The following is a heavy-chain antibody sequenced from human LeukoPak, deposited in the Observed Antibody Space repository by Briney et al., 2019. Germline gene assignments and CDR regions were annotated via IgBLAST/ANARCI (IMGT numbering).Heavy chain of an antibody. J-gene: IGHJ4*02. V-gene: IGHV3-30-3*01. CDR1: GFTFSTYA. CDR2: TSHDGSSK. Sequence: GGSLRLSCAASGFTFSTYAFHWVRQAPGKGLEWVSVTSHDGSSKHYADSVKGRFTISRDNSKNTLYLEMNSLRPEDTAVNYCVRDLDHWGQGTLITVSS. CDR3: VRDLDH.